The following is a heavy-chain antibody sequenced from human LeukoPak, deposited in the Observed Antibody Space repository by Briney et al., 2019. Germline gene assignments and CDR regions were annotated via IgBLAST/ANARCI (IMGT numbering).Heavy chain of an antibody. CDR3: ARERWLRLDY. D-gene: IGHD5-12*01. CDR2: INHSGST. J-gene: IGHJ4*02. Sequence: SETLSLTCAVYGGSLSGYYWNWLRPPPGKGLEWIGEINHSGSTNYNPSLKSRVTISVDTSKNQFSLKLSSVTAADTAVYYCARERWLRLDYWGQGTLVTVSS. CDR1: GGSLSGYY. V-gene: IGHV4-34*01.